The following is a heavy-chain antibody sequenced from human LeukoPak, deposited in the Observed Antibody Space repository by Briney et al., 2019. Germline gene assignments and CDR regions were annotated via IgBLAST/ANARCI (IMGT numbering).Heavy chain of an antibody. CDR2: IYHSGST. CDR1: GYSISSGYY. V-gene: IGHV4-38-2*01. CDR3: ASGNCSSTSCYGYFNYYYMDV. D-gene: IGHD2-2*03. Sequence: PSETLSLTCAVSGYSISSGYYWGWIRQPPGKGQEWIGSIYHSGSTYYNPSLKSRVTISVDTSKNQFSLKLSSVTAADTAVYYCASGNCSSTSCYGYFNYYYMDVWGKGTTVTVSS. J-gene: IGHJ6*03.